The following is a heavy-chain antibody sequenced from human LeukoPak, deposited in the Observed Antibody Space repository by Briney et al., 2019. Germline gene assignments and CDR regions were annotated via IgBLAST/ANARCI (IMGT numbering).Heavy chain of an antibody. CDR2: IHDRGSD. Sequence: SETLSLTCSVSGASITTTNFWWTWIRQSPGRGLEWIGYIHDRGSDKYNPALESRATLSVDTSKNQFSLKLNSVTAADTAVYYCARGGGSTDYYDSSGYFWGQGTLVTVSS. D-gene: IGHD3-22*01. J-gene: IGHJ4*02. CDR3: ARGGGSTDYYDSSGYF. CDR1: GASITTTNFW. V-gene: IGHV4-61*01.